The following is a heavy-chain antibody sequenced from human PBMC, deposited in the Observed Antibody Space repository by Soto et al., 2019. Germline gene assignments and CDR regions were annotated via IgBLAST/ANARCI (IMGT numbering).Heavy chain of an antibody. J-gene: IGHJ5*02. D-gene: IGHD2-2*03. Sequence: QVQLVQSGAEVKKPGSSVKVSCKASGGTFSSYAISWVRQAPGQGLEWMGGTIPIFGTANYAQKVQGRVTITADESTNTAYMELSSLRSDDTAVYYCARVGYCSSTSCFDWFDTWGQGTLVTVSS. CDR2: TIPIFGTA. V-gene: IGHV1-69*01. CDR1: GGTFSSYA. CDR3: ARVGYCSSTSCFDWFDT.